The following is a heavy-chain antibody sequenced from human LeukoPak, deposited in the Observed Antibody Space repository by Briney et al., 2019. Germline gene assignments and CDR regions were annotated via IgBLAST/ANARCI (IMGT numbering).Heavy chain of an antibody. J-gene: IGHJ2*01. CDR1: GGSISSSSYY. Sequence: SETLSLTCTVSGGSISSSSYYWGWIRQPPGKGLEWIGRIFTSESTNYNPSLKSRVTMSVDTSKNQVSLKLSSVTAADTAVYYCASTPYSGRGWHFDLWGRGTLVTVSS. CDR3: ASTPYSGRGWHFDL. D-gene: IGHD6-13*01. CDR2: IFTSEST. V-gene: IGHV4-39*07.